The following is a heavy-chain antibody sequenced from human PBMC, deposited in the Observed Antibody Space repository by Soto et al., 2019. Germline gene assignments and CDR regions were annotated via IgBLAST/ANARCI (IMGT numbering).Heavy chain of an antibody. D-gene: IGHD2-15*01. CDR2: ISYDGSNK. V-gene: IGHV3-30*03. Sequence: QVQLVESGGGVVQPGRSLRLSCAASGVPFSSYGMHWVREAPGKGLEWVAVISYDGSNKYYADSVKGRFTISRDNSASTLYPQMNSRRPEDTALYYCVGGQYYFDYRGQGTLVTVSP. CDR3: VGGQYYFDY. CDR1: GVPFSSYG. J-gene: IGHJ4*02.